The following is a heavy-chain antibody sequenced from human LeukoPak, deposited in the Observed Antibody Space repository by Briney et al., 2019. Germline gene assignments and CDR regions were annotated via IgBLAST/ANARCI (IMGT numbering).Heavy chain of an antibody. CDR3: VKGLDYVSPNYFDY. V-gene: IGHV3-64D*09. D-gene: IGHD3-16*01. CDR2: ISSNGGST. J-gene: IGHJ4*02. Sequence: PGGSLRLSCSASGFTFSSYAMHWVRQAPGKGLEYVSAISSNGGSTYYADSVKGRFTISRDNSKNTLYLQMSSLRAEDMAVYYCVKGLDYVSPNYFDYWGQGTLVTVSS. CDR1: GFTFSSYA.